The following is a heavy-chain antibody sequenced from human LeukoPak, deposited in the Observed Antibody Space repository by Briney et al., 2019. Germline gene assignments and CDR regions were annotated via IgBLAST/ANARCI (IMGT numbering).Heavy chain of an antibody. V-gene: IGHV1-2*02. CDR3: ARLGTGYSLSY. CDR1: GYSFTAYS. CDR2: IHPHSGGT. J-gene: IGHJ4*02. D-gene: IGHD5-18*01. Sequence: ASVKVSCKASGYSFTAYSIVWVRQAPGQGLEWMGWIHPHSGGTAYGKTFQGRVTMTGDTSISTAYMELNSLGSDGAAVYYCARLGTGYSLSYWGQGTLVTVSS.